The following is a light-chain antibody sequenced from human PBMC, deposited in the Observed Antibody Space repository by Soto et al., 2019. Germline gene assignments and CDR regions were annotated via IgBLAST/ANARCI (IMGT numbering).Light chain of an antibody. V-gene: IGKV3-15*01. CDR3: QQSNNWPKT. Sequence: EIVMTQSPDTLSVSPGETATLSCRASQSVGSNLAWYQQKPGQAPRLLISDASTRAAGLPDRFSGSGSGTEFTLTISSLQSEDFAVYYCQQSNNWPKTFGQGTKVEIK. CDR2: DAS. CDR1: QSVGSN. J-gene: IGKJ1*01.